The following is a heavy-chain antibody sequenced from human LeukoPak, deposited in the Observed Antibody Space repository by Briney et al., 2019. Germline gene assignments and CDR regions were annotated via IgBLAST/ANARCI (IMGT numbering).Heavy chain of an antibody. D-gene: IGHD2-15*01. Sequence: ASVKVSCKASVYTFTTSYMHWVRQAPGQGLEWMGIISSGDGTTNYAQKFQDRVTMRTDTSASTVYLDLSSLRSEDTAVYYCARTRGYGYVDYWGQGTLVTVSS. CDR3: ARTRGYGYVDY. CDR1: VYTFTTSY. V-gene: IGHV1-46*01. CDR2: ISSGDGTT. J-gene: IGHJ4*02.